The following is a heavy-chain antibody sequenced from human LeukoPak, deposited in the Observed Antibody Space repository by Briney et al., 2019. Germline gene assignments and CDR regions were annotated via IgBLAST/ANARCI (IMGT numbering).Heavy chain of an antibody. V-gene: IGHV4-39*01. Sequence: SETLSLTCTVSGGSISSSSYYWGWIRQPPWKGLEWIGSIYYSGSTYYNPSLKSRVTISVDTSKNQFSLNLSSVTAADTAVYYCARLRGLGPSDAFDIWGQGTMVTVSS. CDR3: ARLRGLGPSDAFDI. CDR1: GGSISSSSYY. CDR2: IYYSGST. J-gene: IGHJ3*02. D-gene: IGHD2-15*01.